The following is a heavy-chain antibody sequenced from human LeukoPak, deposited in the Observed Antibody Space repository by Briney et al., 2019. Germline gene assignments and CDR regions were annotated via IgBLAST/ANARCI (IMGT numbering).Heavy chain of an antibody. CDR1: GYTFTGYY. D-gene: IGHD3-3*01. V-gene: IGHV1-2*02. Sequence: ASVKVSCKASGYTFTGYYMHWVRQAPGQGLEWMGWINPNSGGTNYAQKFQGRVTMTRDTSISTAYMELSGLRSDDTAVYYCARVPVYYDFWSGYSREGAFDIWGQGTMVTVSS. CDR2: INPNSGGT. J-gene: IGHJ3*02. CDR3: ARVPVYYDFWSGYSREGAFDI.